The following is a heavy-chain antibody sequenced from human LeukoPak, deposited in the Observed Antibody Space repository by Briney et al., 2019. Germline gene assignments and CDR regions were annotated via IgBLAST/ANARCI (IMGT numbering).Heavy chain of an antibody. V-gene: IGHV4-4*07. Sequence: SETLSLTCTVSGGSIGSYYWSWIRQPAGKGLEWIGRIHTSGSTNYNPSLKSRVTMSVDTSKNQFSLKLSSVTAADTAVYYCARSPRFQNWFDPWGQGTLVTVSS. CDR3: ARSPRFQNWFDP. J-gene: IGHJ5*02. CDR1: GGSIGSYY. D-gene: IGHD3-10*01. CDR2: IHTSGST.